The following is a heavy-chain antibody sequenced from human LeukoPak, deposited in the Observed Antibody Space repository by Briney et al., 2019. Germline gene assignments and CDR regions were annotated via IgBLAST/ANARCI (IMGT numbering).Heavy chain of an antibody. D-gene: IGHD1-26*01. CDR2: ISSSSSYI. V-gene: IGHV3-21*06. CDR3: ARESGSPEP. Sequence: GGSLRLSCTASGFTFSTSSMDWVRQAPEKRLEWVSSISSSSSYIYYAGSVKGRFTISRDNAKNSLYLQMNSLRAEDTAVYYCARESGSPEPWGEGTLVSVSS. CDR1: GFTFSTSS. J-gene: IGHJ5*02.